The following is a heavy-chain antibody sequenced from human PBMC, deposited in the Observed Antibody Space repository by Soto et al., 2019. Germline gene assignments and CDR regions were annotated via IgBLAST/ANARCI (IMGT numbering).Heavy chain of an antibody. CDR3: ARESGHSSSWYYYYYGMDV. CDR2: IYYSGST. D-gene: IGHD6-13*01. CDR1: GGSISSYY. J-gene: IGHJ6*02. V-gene: IGHV4-59*01. Sequence: SETLSLTCTVSGGSISSYYWSWIRQPPGKGLEWIGYIYYSGSTNYNPSLKSRVTISVDTSKNQFSLKLSSVTAADTAVYYCARESGHSSSWYYYYYGMDVWGQGTTVTVSS.